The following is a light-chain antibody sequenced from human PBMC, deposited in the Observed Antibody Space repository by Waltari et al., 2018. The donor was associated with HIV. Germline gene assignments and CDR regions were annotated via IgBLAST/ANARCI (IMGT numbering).Light chain of an antibody. J-gene: IGKJ1*01. CDR1: QRINRN. CDR3: QQSYSSPGT. CDR2: AAS. Sequence: DIQMSQSPSSLSASVGDRVTITCRASQRINRNLNWYQQKPGKAPNLLIYAASSLESGVPSRFSGSGSWTDFTLTISSLQYEDFATYHCQQSYSSPGTFGQGTKVEI. V-gene: IGKV1-39*01.